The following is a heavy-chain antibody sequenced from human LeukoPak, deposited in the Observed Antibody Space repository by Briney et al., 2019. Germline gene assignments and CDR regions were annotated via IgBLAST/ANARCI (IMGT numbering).Heavy chain of an antibody. J-gene: IGHJ4*02. V-gene: IGHV4-59*01. CDR3: ARANYGSGSYYCFDY. Sequence: KPSETLSLTCTASGGSISSYYWSWIRQPPGKGLEWMGYIYYSGSTNYNPSLKSRVTISVDTSKNQFSLKLSSVTAADTAVYYGARANYGSGSYYCFDYWGQGTLVTVSS. CDR2: IYYSGST. D-gene: IGHD3-10*01. CDR1: GGSISSYY.